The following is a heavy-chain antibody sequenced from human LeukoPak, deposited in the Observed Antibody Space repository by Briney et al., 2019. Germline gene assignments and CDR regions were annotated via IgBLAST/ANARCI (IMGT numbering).Heavy chain of an antibody. J-gene: IGHJ4*02. CDR1: GFTFSSYG. CDR3: ARAVGPYDY. V-gene: IGHV3-30*03. CDR2: ISYDGSNK. D-gene: IGHD3-10*01. Sequence: SGGSLRLSCAASGFTFSSYGMHWVRQAPGKGLEWVAVISYDGSNKYYADSVKGRFTISRDNSKNTLYLQMNSLRAEDTAVYFCARAVGPYDYWGQGTLVTVSS.